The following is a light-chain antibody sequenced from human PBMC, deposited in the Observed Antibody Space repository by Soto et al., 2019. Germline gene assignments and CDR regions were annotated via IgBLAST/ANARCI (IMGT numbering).Light chain of an antibody. Sequence: QSVLTQPPSVSGAPGQRVTISCTGSSSNIGAGYDVHWYQQLPGTAPKLLINGNNNRPSGVPDRFSGSKSGTSASLAIAGLQAEDEADYYCQSYDSSLSENVIFGGGTKLTVL. CDR1: SSNIGAGYD. CDR2: GNN. J-gene: IGLJ2*01. V-gene: IGLV1-40*01. CDR3: QSYDSSLSENVI.